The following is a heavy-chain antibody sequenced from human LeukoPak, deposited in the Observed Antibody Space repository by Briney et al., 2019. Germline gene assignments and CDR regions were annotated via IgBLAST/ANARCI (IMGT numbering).Heavy chain of an antibody. D-gene: IGHD3-22*01. V-gene: IGHV5-51*01. CDR1: GYSFTSYW. J-gene: IGHJ4*02. Sequence: GESLKISCQGSGYSFTSYWIGWVRQMPGKGLEWMGIIYPGDSDTRYSPSFQGQVTISADKSISTAYLQWSSLKGTDTAMYYCARRYYYDSSNYSAYFDYWGQGTLVTVSS. CDR2: IYPGDSDT. CDR3: ARRYYYDSSNYSAYFDY.